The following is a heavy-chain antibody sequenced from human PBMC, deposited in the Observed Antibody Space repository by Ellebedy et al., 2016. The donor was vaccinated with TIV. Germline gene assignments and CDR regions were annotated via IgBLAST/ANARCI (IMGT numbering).Heavy chain of an antibody. J-gene: IGHJ4*02. CDR2: ISYDRSNK. Sequence: GESLKISXAASEFTFSSYAMHWVRQAPGKGLEWVAVISYDRSNKYYADSVKGRFTISRDNSKNTLYLQMNSLRAEDTAVYYCARDSVTYYYGSGSYYFDYWGQGTLVTVSS. D-gene: IGHD3-10*01. V-gene: IGHV3-30-3*01. CDR1: EFTFSSYA. CDR3: ARDSVTYYYGSGSYYFDY.